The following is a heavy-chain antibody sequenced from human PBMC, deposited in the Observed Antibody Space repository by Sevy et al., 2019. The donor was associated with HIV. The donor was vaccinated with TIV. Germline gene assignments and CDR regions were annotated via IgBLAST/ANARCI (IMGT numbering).Heavy chain of an antibody. CDR3: ARHCGSTSCSHAFDI. D-gene: IGHD2-2*01. CDR2: INHSGST. CDR1: GGSFSGYY. J-gene: IGHJ3*02. Sequence: SETLSLTCAVYGGSFSGYYWSWIRQPPWKGLEWIGEINHSGSTNYNPSLKSRVTISVDTSKNQFSLKLSSVTAADTAVHYCARHCGSTSCSHAFDIWGQGTMVTVSS. V-gene: IGHV4-34*01.